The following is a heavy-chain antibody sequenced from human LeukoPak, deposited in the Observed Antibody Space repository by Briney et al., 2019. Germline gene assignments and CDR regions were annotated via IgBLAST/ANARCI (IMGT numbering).Heavy chain of an antibody. D-gene: IGHD3-3*01. J-gene: IGHJ5*02. CDR2: VHSSGSS. Sequence: PSETLTLTCTVSGGSISSSNDYWGWIRRAPGKGLEWIGSVHSSGSSLYNLSLRSRVTVSLDTSKNQFSLTLSSVTAADTAVYYCARATVAYDFWSGLHSNWFDPWGQGTLVTVSS. CDR1: GGSISSSNDY. CDR3: ARATVAYDFWSGLHSNWFDP. V-gene: IGHV4-39*01.